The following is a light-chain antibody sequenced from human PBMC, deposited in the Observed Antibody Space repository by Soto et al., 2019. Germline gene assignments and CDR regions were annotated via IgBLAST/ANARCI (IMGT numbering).Light chain of an antibody. CDR3: CSYARSNTFV. V-gene: IGLV2-23*03. CDR2: EGS. Sequence: QSVLTQPASVSGSPGQSITISCTGTSSDVGSYNLVSWYQQSPGKAPKLMIYEGSERPSGVSNRFSGSKSGNTASLTISGLQTEDEADYYCCSYARSNTFVFGGGTKLTVL. J-gene: IGLJ2*01. CDR1: SSDVGSYNL.